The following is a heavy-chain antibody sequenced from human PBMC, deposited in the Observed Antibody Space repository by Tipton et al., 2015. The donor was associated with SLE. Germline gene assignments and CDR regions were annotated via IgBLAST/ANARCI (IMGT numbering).Heavy chain of an antibody. Sequence: TLSLTCTVSGDSISSRSYHWGWIRQPPGKGLEWIGSIFYSGSTSYNPSLQSRVTISVDTSKNQFSLKLNSVTAADTAVYYCARGQKRLGAYFDYWGQGTLVTVSS. J-gene: IGHJ4*02. CDR1: GDSISSRSYH. V-gene: IGHV4-39*01. CDR2: IFYSGST. CDR3: ARGQKRLGAYFDY. D-gene: IGHD3-16*01.